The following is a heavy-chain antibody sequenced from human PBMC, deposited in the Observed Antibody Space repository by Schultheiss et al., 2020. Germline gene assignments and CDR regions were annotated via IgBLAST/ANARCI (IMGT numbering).Heavy chain of an antibody. CDR3: AKDGAEQWLAYYYYYGMDV. CDR1: GFTVSSNY. V-gene: IGHV3-23*01. Sequence: GGSLRLSCAASGFTVSSNYMSWVRQAPGKGLEWVSAISGSGGSTYYADSVKGRFTISRDNSKNTLYLQMNSLRAEDTAVYYCAKDGAEQWLAYYYYYGMDVWGQGTTVTVSS. CDR2: ISGSGGST. J-gene: IGHJ6*02. D-gene: IGHD6-19*01.